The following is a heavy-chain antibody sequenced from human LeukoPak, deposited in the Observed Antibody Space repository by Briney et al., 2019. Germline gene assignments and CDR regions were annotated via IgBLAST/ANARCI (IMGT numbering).Heavy chain of an antibody. V-gene: IGHV4-39*01. D-gene: IGHD3-10*01. J-gene: IGHJ5*02. CDR2: IYYSGST. CDR1: GGSISSSSYY. Sequence: SETLSLTCTVSGGSISSSSYYWGWIRQPPGKGLEWIGSIYYSGSTYYNPPLKSRVTISVDKSKNQFSLKLSSVTAADTAVYYCARLGYYDSASLPGTRHPWGQGTLVTVSS. CDR3: ARLGYYDSASLPGTRHP.